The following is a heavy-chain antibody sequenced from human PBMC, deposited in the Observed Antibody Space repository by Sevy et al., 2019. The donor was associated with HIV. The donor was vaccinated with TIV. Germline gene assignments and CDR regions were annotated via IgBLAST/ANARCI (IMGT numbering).Heavy chain of an antibody. D-gene: IGHD6-13*01. J-gene: IGHJ5*02. V-gene: IGHV4-59*01. Sequence: SETLSLTCTVSGGSISSYYWSWVRQPPGKGLEWIGYIYYSGSTNYNPSPKSRVTISVGTSKNQFSLKLSSVTAADTAVYYCASFIAAAGTEWFDPWGQGTLVTVSS. CDR3: ASFIAAAGTEWFDP. CDR1: GGSISSYY. CDR2: IYYSGST.